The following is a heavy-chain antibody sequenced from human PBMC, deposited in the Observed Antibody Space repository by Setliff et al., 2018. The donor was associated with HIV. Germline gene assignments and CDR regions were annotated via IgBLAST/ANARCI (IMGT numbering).Heavy chain of an antibody. CDR3: ARSPGDYLFDY. V-gene: IGHV1-18*01. D-gene: IGHD4-17*01. J-gene: IGHJ4*02. CDR1: GYTFSDFG. Sequence: ASVKVSCKASGYTFSDFGISWVRQAPGQGLEWMGWISGYNGNTKYAQKFQGRVTITRDASASTAYMELSSLRSEDTAVYYCARSPGDYLFDYWGQGTLVTVSS. CDR2: ISGYNGNT.